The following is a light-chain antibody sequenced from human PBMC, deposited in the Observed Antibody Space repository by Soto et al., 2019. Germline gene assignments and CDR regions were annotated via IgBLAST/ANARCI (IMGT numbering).Light chain of an antibody. V-gene: IGLV2-11*01. CDR3: CSYAGNYIYV. Sequence: QSALTQPRSVSGSPGQSVTISCAGSSSDVGGQNAVSWYQQSPGKAPKPMIYDVSKRSSGVPARFSGSKSGNTASLTISGLQAEDEADYYCCSYAGNYIYVFGTGTKVTVL. J-gene: IGLJ1*01. CDR2: DVS. CDR1: SSDVGGQNA.